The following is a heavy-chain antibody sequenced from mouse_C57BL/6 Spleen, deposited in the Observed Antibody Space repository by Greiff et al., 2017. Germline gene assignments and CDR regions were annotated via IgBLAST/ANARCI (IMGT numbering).Heavy chain of an antibody. CDR3: AGAGDYADFDY. D-gene: IGHD2-4*01. CDR1: GYTFTDYY. J-gene: IGHJ2*01. Sequence: EVQLQQSGPELVKPGASVKISCKASGYTFTDYYMNWVKQSHGKSLEWIGDINPNNGGTSYNQKFKGKATLTVDKSSSTAYMELRSLTSEASAVYYCAGAGDYADFDYGAQGTTPTVSS. V-gene: IGHV1-26*01. CDR2: INPNNGGT.